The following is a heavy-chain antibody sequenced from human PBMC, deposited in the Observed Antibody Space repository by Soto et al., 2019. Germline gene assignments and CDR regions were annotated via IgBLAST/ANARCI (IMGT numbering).Heavy chain of an antibody. CDR1: GGTFSSYA. D-gene: IGHD6-19*01. CDR3: ARAAVGAVAGHYGMDV. J-gene: IGHJ6*02. CDR2: IIPIFGTA. Sequence: ASVKVSCKASGGTFSSYAISWVRQAPGQGLEWMGGIIPIFGTANYAQKFQGRVTITADESTSTAYMELSSLRSEDTAVYYCARAAVGAVAGHYGMDVWGQGTTVTVSS. V-gene: IGHV1-69*13.